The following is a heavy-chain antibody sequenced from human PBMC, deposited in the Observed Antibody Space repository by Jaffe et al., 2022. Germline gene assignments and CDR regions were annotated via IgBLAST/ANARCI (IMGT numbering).Heavy chain of an antibody. CDR2: IYHSGST. CDR1: GYSISSGYY. Sequence: QVQLQESGPGLVKPSETLSLTCAVSGYSISSGYYWGWIRQPPGKGLEWIGSIYHSGSTYYNPSLKSRVTISVDTSKNQFSLKLSSVTAADTAVYYCAREYSGYDYGRENAFDIWGQGTMVTVSS. V-gene: IGHV4-38-2*02. J-gene: IGHJ3*02. D-gene: IGHD5-12*01. CDR3: AREYSGYDYGRENAFDI.